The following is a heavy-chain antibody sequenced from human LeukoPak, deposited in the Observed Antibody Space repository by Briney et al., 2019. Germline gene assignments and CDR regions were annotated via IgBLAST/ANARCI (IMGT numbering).Heavy chain of an antibody. J-gene: IGHJ4*02. D-gene: IGHD6-19*01. V-gene: IGHV4-4*08. CDR3: ARNLGSGGSSLFDY. CDR1: GGSISGYY. CDR2: VYNSDYT. Sequence: SETLSLTCSVSGGSISGYYWSWIRQPPGKGLEWIGYVYNSDYTKYNPSLKGRVSISLDTSKNQFSLQLTSVTAADTAVYSCARNLGSGGSSLFDYWGQGTLVTVSS.